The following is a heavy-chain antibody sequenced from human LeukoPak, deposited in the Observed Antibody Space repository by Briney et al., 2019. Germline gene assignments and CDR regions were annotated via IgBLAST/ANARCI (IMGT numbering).Heavy chain of an antibody. D-gene: IGHD3-10*01. Sequence: SETLSLTCTDSGGSISSYYWSWIRQPPGKGLVWLGYIYYSGSTNYNPSLKSRVAISVDTSKNLFSLKLSYVTAADTAVYYCARDREFWYFDLWGRGTLVTVSS. CDR3: ARDREFWYFDL. J-gene: IGHJ2*01. CDR2: IYYSGST. CDR1: GGSISSYY. V-gene: IGHV4-59*01.